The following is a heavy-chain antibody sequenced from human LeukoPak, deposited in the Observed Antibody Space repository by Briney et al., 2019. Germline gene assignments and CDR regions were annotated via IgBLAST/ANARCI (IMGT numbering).Heavy chain of an antibody. CDR3: ARVRYNACDY. J-gene: IGHJ4*02. V-gene: IGHV1-2*02. CDR1: GYMVSDYY. Sequence: GASVTVSCKTSGYMVSDYYMHWVRQAPGQGLEWMGWLRGDTGDTDSPQKFKGRVTMTRDTATNTAYMQLSRLTYDDTAIYFCARVRYNACDYWGQGTLVTVFS. D-gene: IGHD1-1*01. CDR2: LRGDTGDT.